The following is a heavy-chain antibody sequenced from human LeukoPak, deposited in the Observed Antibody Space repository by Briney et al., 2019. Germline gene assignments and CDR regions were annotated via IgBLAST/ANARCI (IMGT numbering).Heavy chain of an antibody. CDR3: ATHTYYYDSSVSRPLAFDI. D-gene: IGHD3-22*01. V-gene: IGHV3-30*03. J-gene: IGHJ3*02. CDR2: ISYDGSNK. CDR1: GFTFSSYG. Sequence: GGSLRLSCAASGFTFSSYGKHGVRQAPGKGLVGVAVISYDGSNKYYADSVKGRFTISRDNSKNTLYLQMNSLRAEDTAVYYCATHTYYYDSSVSRPLAFDIWGQGTMVTVSS.